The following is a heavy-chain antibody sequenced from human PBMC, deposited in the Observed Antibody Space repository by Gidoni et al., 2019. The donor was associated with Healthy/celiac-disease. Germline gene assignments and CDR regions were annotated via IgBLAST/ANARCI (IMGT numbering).Heavy chain of an antibody. CDR1: GFPFSSYA. CDR2: ISYDGSNK. CDR3: ARDRGSSGYMDV. Sequence: QVQLVESGGGVVQPGRSLRLSCAASGFPFSSYAMHWVRQAPGKGLEWVAVISYDGSNKYYADSVKGRFTISRDNSKNTLYLQMNSLRAEDTAVYYCARDRGSSGYMDVWGKGTTVTVSS. J-gene: IGHJ6*03. D-gene: IGHD6-6*01. V-gene: IGHV3-30-3*01.